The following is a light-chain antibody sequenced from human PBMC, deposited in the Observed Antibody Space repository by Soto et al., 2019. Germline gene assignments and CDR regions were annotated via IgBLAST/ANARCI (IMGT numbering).Light chain of an antibody. CDR2: DAS. V-gene: IGKV3-11*01. CDR3: HQRYSWPRT. Sequence: IVLTQSPATLSLSPGEGATLSCRASQSVSSQLAWYQHKPGQAPRLLIYDASNRATGIPVRFSGSGSGTDFTLTISSLAPEDFAVYYCHQRYSWPRTFGQGTKLELK. J-gene: IGKJ2*01. CDR1: QSVSSQ.